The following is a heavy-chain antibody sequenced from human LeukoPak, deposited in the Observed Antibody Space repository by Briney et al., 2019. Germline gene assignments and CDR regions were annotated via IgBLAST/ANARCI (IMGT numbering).Heavy chain of an antibody. D-gene: IGHD5-18*01. J-gene: IGHJ3*02. CDR3: AREGDTVMVTWFAFDI. CDR2: IWYDGSNK. CDR1: GFTSSSDG. Sequence: PGGSLSLSRAASGFTSSSDGMHCARQAPGRALVWVAVIWYDGSNKYYADSVKGRFTISRDNSKNTLYLPMNILRAEATAVYYCAREGDTVMVTWFAFDIWGQGTKVTVSS. V-gene: IGHV3-33*01.